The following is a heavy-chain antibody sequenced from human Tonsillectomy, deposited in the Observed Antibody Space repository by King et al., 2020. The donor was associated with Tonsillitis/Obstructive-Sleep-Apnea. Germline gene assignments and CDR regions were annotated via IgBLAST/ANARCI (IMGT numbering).Heavy chain of an antibody. CDR1: GFTFSDYY. CDR2: ISSSSSYT. J-gene: IGHJ4*02. D-gene: IGHD2-2*01. Sequence: VQLVESGGGLVKPGGSLRLSCAASGFTFSDYYMSWIRQAPGKGLEWVSYISSSSSYTNYADSVKGRFTISRDNAKNSLYLQMNSLRAEDTAVYYCALSSTSYLSRDFDYWGQGTLVTVSS. CDR3: ALSSTSYLSRDFDY. V-gene: IGHV3-11*06.